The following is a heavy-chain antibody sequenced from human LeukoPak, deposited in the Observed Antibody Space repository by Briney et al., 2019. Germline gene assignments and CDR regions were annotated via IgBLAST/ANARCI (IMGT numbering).Heavy chain of an antibody. D-gene: IGHD3-10*01. V-gene: IGHV4-61*01. Sequence: PSETLSLTCTVSGGSISSGSYYWSWIRQPPGTGLEWIGYIYYSGSTNYNPSLKSRVTISVDTSKNQFSLKLSSVTAADTAVYYCARGLGSRYYYGSGSPKASRYFDYWGQGTLVTVSS. J-gene: IGHJ4*02. CDR2: IYYSGST. CDR3: ARGLGSRYYYGSGSPKASRYFDY. CDR1: GGSISSGSYY.